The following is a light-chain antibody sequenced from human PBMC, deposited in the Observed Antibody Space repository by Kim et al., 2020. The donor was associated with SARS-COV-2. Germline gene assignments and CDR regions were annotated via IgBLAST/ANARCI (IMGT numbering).Light chain of an antibody. V-gene: IGLV2-11*01. Sequence: QSALTQPRSVSGSPGQSVTISCTGTSSDVGGYKYVSWFQQHPGKAPKLMIYDVSKRPSGVPDRFSGSKSGNTASLTISGLQAEDEADYYCCSDAGSYTWVFGGGTQLTVL. J-gene: IGLJ3*02. CDR1: SSDVGGYKY. CDR2: DVS. CDR3: CSDAGSYTWV.